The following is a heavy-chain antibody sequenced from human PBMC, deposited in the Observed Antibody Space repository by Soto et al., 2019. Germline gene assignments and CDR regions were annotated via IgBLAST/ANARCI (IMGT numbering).Heavy chain of an antibody. CDR2: ISSSSSYI. D-gene: IGHD5-18*01. V-gene: IGHV3-21*01. Sequence: EVQLVESGGGLVKPGGSLGLSCAASGFTFSSYSMNWVRQAPGKGLEWVSSISSSSSYIYYADSVKGRFTISRDNAKNPLYLQRTGLRAEDTAVYYCARDQPGYSYGYGLGYWGREPWSPSPQ. CDR3: ARDQPGYSYGYGLGY. CDR1: GFTFSSYS. J-gene: IGHJ4*02.